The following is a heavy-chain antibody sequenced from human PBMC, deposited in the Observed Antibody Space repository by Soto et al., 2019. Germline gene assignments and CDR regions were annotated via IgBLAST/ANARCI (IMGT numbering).Heavy chain of an antibody. Sequence: EVQLVESGGGLVQPGESLRLSCAASGLTFRSYWMHWVRQAPGKGLVWVSRINTDGSVAMYVDSVKGRFTISRDNAQNTLFLHMDSLRAEDTAVYFRGRDMEVVRLDSWGQGTLVTVSS. J-gene: IGHJ4*02. D-gene: IGHD2-21*01. V-gene: IGHV3-74*03. CDR3: GRDMEVVRLDS. CDR2: INTDGSVA. CDR1: GLTFRSYW.